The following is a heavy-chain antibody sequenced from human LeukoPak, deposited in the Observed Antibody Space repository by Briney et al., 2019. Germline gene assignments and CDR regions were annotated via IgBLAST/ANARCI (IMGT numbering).Heavy chain of an antibody. J-gene: IGHJ4*02. Sequence: AGSLRLSCAASGXTFSPYAMSWVRQALGKGLEWVSSVSGSGASAYYADSVKGRFIISRDNSKNTLYLQMNSLRAEDTVVYYCAKGQDTYGHPFDYWGQGTLVTVSS. CDR3: AKGQDTYGHPFDY. D-gene: IGHD5-18*01. CDR1: GXTFSPYA. V-gene: IGHV3-23*01. CDR2: VSGSGASA.